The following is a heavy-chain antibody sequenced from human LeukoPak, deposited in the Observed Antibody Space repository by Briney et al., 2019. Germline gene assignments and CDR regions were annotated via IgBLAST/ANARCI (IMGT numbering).Heavy chain of an antibody. CDR3: ARDYVVVVAATVPYYGMDV. CDR1: GYTFTGYY. D-gene: IGHD2-15*01. Sequence: ASVKVSCKASGYTFTGYYMHWVRQAPGQGLEWMGWINPNSGGTNYAQKFQGRVTMTRDTSISTACMELSRLRSDDTAVYYCARDYVVVVAATVPYYGMDVWGQGTTVTVSS. CDR2: INPNSGGT. V-gene: IGHV1-2*02. J-gene: IGHJ6*02.